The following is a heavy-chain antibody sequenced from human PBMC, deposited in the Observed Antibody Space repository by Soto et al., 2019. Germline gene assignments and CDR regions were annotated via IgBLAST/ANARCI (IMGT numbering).Heavy chain of an antibody. CDR2: IYYSGNT. Sequence: LSLTCSVSGGSISSGYYYWSWIRQPPGKGLEWIGNIYYSGNTYYNPSLKSRVTISVDTSKNQFSLKLSSVTAADTAVYYCARGGYYGSSFDYWGQGTLVTVSS. CDR3: ARGGYYGSSFDY. J-gene: IGHJ4*02. V-gene: IGHV4-30-4*01. D-gene: IGHD3-10*01. CDR1: GGSISSGYYY.